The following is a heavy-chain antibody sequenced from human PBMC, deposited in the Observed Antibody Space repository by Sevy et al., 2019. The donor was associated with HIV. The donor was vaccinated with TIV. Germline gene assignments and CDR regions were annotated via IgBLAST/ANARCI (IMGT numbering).Heavy chain of an antibody. D-gene: IGHD5-12*01. CDR1: GFTFDDYA. CDR2: ISWKGDSM. J-gene: IGHJ6*02. V-gene: IGHV3-9*01. CDR3: GKDGGGGYGTYSMDV. Sequence: GGSLRLSCAASGFTFDDYAMHWVRQAPGKGLEWVSGISWKGDSMGYADSVKGRFTISRDNAKKSPYLKMNSLIDEDTALYFGGKDGGGGYGTYSMDVWGQGTTVTVSS.